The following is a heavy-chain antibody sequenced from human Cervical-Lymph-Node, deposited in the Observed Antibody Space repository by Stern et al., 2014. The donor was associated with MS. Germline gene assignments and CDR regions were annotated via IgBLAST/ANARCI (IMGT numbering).Heavy chain of an antibody. CDR1: GYTFTNFY. CDR3: AIGAFDI. CDR2: INHSGGST. V-gene: IGHV1-46*01. J-gene: IGHJ3*02. Sequence: QVQLVQSGAEVKKPGASVKVSCKASGYTFTNFYMRWVRQAPGKGLEWMGIINHSGGSTSYAQKFQGRVTMTRDTSTSTVYMELSSLRSEDTAVYYCAIGAFDIWGQGTMVTVSS.